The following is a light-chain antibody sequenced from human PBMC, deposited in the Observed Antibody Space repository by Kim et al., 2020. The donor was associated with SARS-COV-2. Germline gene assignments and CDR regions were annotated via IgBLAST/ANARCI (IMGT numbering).Light chain of an antibody. CDR2: GAS. J-gene: IGKJ2*01. CDR1: QGISNS. Sequence: GDRVTITCRASQGISNSLAWYQQQPGRAPNLLIYGASNLQSGVPSRFSGSGSGTEFTLTISSLQHEDFATYYCQQLNVFPHT. V-gene: IGKV1-9*01. CDR3: QQLNVFPHT.